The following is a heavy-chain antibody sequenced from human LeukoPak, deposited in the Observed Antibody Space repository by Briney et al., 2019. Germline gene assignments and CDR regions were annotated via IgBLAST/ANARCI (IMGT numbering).Heavy chain of an antibody. D-gene: IGHD6-19*01. J-gene: IGHJ4*02. CDR3: ARTREQWQVLDY. Sequence: PGGSLRLSCAASGFSFGSYGMHWVRQAPGKGLGWVAVISHEGSSTYYADSVRGRFTISRDNSKNMVYLQINSLRAEDTAVYYCARTREQWQVLDYWGQGTLVTVSS. V-gene: IGHV3-30*03. CDR2: ISHEGSST. CDR1: GFSFGSYG.